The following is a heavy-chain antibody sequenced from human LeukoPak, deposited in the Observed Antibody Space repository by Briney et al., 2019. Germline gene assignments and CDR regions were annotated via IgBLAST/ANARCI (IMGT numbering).Heavy chain of an antibody. CDR3: AKLPMAYCGGDCYFDY. V-gene: IGHV3-23*01. J-gene: IGHJ4*02. CDR2: ISGSGGST. Sequence: SGGSLRLSCAASGFTFSSYAMSWVRQAPGKGLEWVSAISGSGGSTYYADSVKGRFTISRDNSKNTLYLQMNSLRAEDTAVYYCAKLPMAYCGGDCYFDYWGQGTLVTVSS. CDR1: GFTFSSYA. D-gene: IGHD2-21*02.